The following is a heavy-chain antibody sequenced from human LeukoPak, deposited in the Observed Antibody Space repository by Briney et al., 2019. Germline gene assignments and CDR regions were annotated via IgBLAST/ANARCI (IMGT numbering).Heavy chain of an antibody. Sequence: PGGSLRLSCAASGFTFSSYSMNWVRQAPGKGLEWVSSISSSSSYIYYADSVKGRFTISRDNAKNSLYLQMNSLRAEDTAVYYCARECYGDYHAFDIWGQGTMVTVSS. CDR2: ISSSSSYI. D-gene: IGHD4-17*01. J-gene: IGHJ3*02. CDR1: GFTFSSYS. V-gene: IGHV3-21*01. CDR3: ARECYGDYHAFDI.